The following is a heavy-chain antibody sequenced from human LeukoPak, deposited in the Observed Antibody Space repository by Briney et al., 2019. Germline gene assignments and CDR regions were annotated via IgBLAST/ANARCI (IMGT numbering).Heavy chain of an antibody. CDR3: ARSLRADFWSGYYIDAFDI. J-gene: IGHJ3*02. Sequence: GESLKISCKGSGYSFTSYWIGWVRQMPGKGLEWMGIIYPGDSDTRYSPSFQGQVTISADKSISTAYLQWSSLKASDTAMYYCARSLRADFWSGYYIDAFDIWGQGTMVTVSS. D-gene: IGHD3-3*01. V-gene: IGHV5-51*01. CDR2: IYPGDSDT. CDR1: GYSFTSYW.